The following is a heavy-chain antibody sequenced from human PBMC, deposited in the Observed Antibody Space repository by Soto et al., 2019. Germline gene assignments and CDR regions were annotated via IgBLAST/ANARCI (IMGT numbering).Heavy chain of an antibody. V-gene: IGHV1-18*01. CDR3: ARVSTYYDFWSGSYPFDP. CDR1: GYTFTSYG. D-gene: IGHD3-3*01. CDR2: ISAYNGNT. J-gene: IGHJ5*02. Sequence: ASVKVSCKASGYTFTSYGISWVRQAPGQGLEWMGWISAYNGNTNYAQKLQGRVTMTTDTSTSTAYMELRSLRSDDTAVYYCARVSTYYDFWSGSYPFDPWGQRTLVTVSS.